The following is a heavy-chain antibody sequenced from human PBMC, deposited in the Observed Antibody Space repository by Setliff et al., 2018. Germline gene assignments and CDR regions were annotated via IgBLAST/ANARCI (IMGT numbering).Heavy chain of an antibody. CDR1: GYTFSNYG. V-gene: IGHV1-18*01. CDR2: ISGYDGNT. Sequence: ASVKVSCKTSGYTFSNYGVSWVRQAPGQGLEWMGWISGYDGNTKYAQNLHGRVALTTDTATSTAYMELRSLGSDDTAVYYCARDADNYDTSENPIFDYWGQGTLVTVSS. CDR3: ARDADNYDTSENPIFDY. J-gene: IGHJ4*02. D-gene: IGHD3-22*01.